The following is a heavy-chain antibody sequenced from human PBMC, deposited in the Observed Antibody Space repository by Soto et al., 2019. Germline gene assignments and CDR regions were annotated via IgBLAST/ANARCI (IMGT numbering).Heavy chain of an antibody. Sequence: EVQLVESGGGLVQPGGSLKLSCAASGFTFSGSAMHWVRQASGKGLEWVGRIRSKANSYATAYAASVKGRFTISRDASKNTAYLQMNGLKTEHTAVYYGTRGAGGPLDYWGQGTLVTVSS. D-gene: IGHD3-10*01. CDR3: TRGAGGPLDY. J-gene: IGHJ4*02. CDR2: IRSKANSYAT. V-gene: IGHV3-73*01. CDR1: GFTFSGSA.